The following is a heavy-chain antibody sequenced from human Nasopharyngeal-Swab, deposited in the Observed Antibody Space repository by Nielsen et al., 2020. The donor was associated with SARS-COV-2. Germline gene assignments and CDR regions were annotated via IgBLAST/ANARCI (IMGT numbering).Heavy chain of an antibody. CDR3: ARVRYYYDSHGAFDI. CDR2: INPNSGGT. CDR1: GYTFTGYY. J-gene: IGHJ3*02. V-gene: IGHV1-2*04. D-gene: IGHD3-22*01. Sequence: VKVSCKASGYTFTGYYMHWVRQAPGQGLEWMGWINPNSGGTHYAQKFQGWVTMTRDTSISTAYMELSRLRSDDTAVYYCARVRYYYDSHGAFDIWGQGTMVTVSS.